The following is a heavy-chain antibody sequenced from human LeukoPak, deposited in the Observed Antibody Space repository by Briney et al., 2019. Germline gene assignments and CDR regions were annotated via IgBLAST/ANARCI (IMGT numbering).Heavy chain of an antibody. J-gene: IGHJ4*02. D-gene: IGHD6-19*01. CDR3: AKGSYSSGWANRY. V-gene: IGHV3-23*01. CDR2: ISGSGAGT. Sequence: GGSLRLSCAASGFTFSSYAMSWVRQAPGKGLEWVSAISGSGAGTYYADSVKGRFTISRDNSKNTLYLQMNSLRADDTAVYYCAKGSYSSGWANRYWGQGTLATVSS. CDR1: GFTFSSYA.